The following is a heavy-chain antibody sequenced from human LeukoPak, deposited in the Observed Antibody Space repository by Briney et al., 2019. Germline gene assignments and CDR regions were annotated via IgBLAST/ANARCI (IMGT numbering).Heavy chain of an antibody. J-gene: IGHJ3*02. CDR3: ATKSDYYDSSGYYSLRDAFDI. CDR1: GYSFTSYW. CDR2: IYPGDSDT. V-gene: IGHV5-51*01. D-gene: IGHD3-22*01. Sequence: GESLKISCKGSGYSFTSYWIGWVRQMPGKGLEWMGIIYPGDSDTRYSPSFQGQVTISADKSISTAYLQWSSLKASDTAMYYCATKSDYYDSSGYYSLRDAFDIWGQGTMVTVSS.